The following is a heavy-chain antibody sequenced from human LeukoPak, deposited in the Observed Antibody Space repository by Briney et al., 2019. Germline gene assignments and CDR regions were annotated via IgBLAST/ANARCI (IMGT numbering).Heavy chain of an antibody. Sequence: GGSLRLSCAASGFTVSSNYMSWVRQAPGKGLEWVSVIYSGGSTYYADSVKGRFTISRDISKNTLYLQMNSLRAEDTAVYYCAKGGHYSFFDYWGQGTLVTVSS. CDR2: IYSGGST. CDR1: GFTVSSNY. V-gene: IGHV3-66*01. CDR3: AKGGHYSFFDY. J-gene: IGHJ4*02. D-gene: IGHD3-3*01.